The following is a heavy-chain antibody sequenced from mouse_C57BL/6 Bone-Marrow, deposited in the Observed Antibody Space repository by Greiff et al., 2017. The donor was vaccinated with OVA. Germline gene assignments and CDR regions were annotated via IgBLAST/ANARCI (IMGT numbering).Heavy chain of an antibody. CDR3: ARAGRQLRDYYARDY. D-gene: IGHD3-2*02. CDR1: GFTFSDYG. Sequence: EVQGVESGGGLVKPGGSLKLSCAASGFTFSDYGMHWVRQAPEKGLAWVAYISSGSSTIYYADTVKGRFTISRANAKNTMFLQRTMLRSENTAMYYGARAGRQLRDYYARDYWGQGTSVTVSS. CDR2: ISSGSSTI. J-gene: IGHJ4*01. V-gene: IGHV5-17*01.